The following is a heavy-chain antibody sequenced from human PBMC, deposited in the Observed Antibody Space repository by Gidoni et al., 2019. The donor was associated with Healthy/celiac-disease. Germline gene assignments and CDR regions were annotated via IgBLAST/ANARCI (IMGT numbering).Heavy chain of an antibody. Sequence: QVQLQQWGAGLLKPSETLSLTCAVYGGSFSGYSWNWIRQPPGKGLDWIGQINHSGSTKNNPSLKSRVTISVDTSKNQFSLKLSSVTAADTAVYYCARDNRATLTTNYYYGMDVWGQGTTVTVSS. J-gene: IGHJ6*02. CDR1: GGSFSGYS. CDR2: INHSGST. CDR3: ARDNRATLTTNYYYGMDV. D-gene: IGHD4-4*01. V-gene: IGHV4-34*01.